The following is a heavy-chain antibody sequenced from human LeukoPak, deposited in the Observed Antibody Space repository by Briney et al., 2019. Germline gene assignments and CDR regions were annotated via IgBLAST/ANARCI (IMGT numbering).Heavy chain of an antibody. J-gene: IGHJ5*02. V-gene: IGHV3-23*01. CDR3: AKGSSSSWYGWFDP. CDR1: GFTFGSYA. CDR2: ISGSVGST. Sequence: GGSLRLSCAASGFTFGSYAMTWVRQAPGKGLEWISIISGSVGSTSYADSVKGRFTISGDNSKNTLFLQMNSLRAEDTAVYYCAKGSSSSWYGWFDPWGQGTLVTVSS. D-gene: IGHD6-13*01.